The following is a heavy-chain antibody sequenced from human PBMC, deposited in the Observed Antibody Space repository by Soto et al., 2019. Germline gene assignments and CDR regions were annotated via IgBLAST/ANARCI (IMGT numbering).Heavy chain of an antibody. Sequence: SETLSLTCTVSGGSISSYYWSWIRQPPGKGLEWIGYIYYSGSSNYNPSLKSRVTISVDTSKNQFSLKLSSVTAADTAVYYCASSYSNYYLFDYWGQGTLVTSPQ. CDR1: GGSISSYY. CDR2: IYYSGSS. D-gene: IGHD4-4*01. V-gene: IGHV4-59*08. J-gene: IGHJ4*02. CDR3: ASSYSNYYLFDY.